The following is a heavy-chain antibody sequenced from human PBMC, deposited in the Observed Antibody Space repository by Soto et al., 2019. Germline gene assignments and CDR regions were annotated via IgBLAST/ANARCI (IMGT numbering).Heavy chain of an antibody. CDR3: AKERSGDYVG. Sequence: QVQLVESGGGVVQPGRSLRLSCAASGFTFSSYGMHWVRQAPGKGLAWVAVISYDGSNKYYADSVKGRFTISRDNSKNTLYLKMNSLRAEDTALYYCAKERSGDYVGWGQGTLVTVSS. D-gene: IGHD4-17*01. CDR2: ISYDGSNK. V-gene: IGHV3-30*18. CDR1: GFTFSSYG. J-gene: IGHJ4*02.